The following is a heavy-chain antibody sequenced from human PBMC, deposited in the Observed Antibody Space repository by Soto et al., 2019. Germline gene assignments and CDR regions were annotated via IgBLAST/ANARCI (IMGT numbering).Heavy chain of an antibody. CDR3: ARARGSPDDFDAFDI. Sequence: EVQLVESGGGLVQPGGSLRLSCAASGFTFSSYSMNWVRQAPGKGLEWVSYISSSSSTIYYADSVKGRFTISRDNAKNSLYLQMNSLRAEDTAVYYCARARGSPDDFDAFDIWGQGTMVTVSS. CDR1: GFTFSSYS. V-gene: IGHV3-48*01. CDR2: ISSSSSTI. D-gene: IGHD3-3*01. J-gene: IGHJ3*02.